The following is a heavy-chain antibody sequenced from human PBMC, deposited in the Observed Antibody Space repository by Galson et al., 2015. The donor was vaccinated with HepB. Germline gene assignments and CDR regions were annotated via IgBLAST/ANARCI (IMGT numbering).Heavy chain of an antibody. Sequence: SLRLSCAASGFTFSSYSMNWVRQAPGKGLEWVSYISGGSSTMFYADSVKGRFTISRDNAKNSLYLQMNSLRAEDTAVYYCARVESGSSTPLDYWGQGTLVTVSS. V-gene: IGHV3-48*01. CDR2: ISGGSSTM. J-gene: IGHJ4*02. CDR1: GFTFSSYS. D-gene: IGHD3-3*01. CDR3: ARVESGSSTPLDY.